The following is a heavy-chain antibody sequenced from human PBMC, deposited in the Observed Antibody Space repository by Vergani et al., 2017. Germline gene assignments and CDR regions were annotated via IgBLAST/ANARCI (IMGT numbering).Heavy chain of an antibody. J-gene: IGHJ6*02. D-gene: IGHD3-22*01. V-gene: IGHV3-64D*06. Sequence: EVQLVESGGGLVQPGGSLRLSCSASGFTFSSYAMHWVRQAPGKGLEYVSAISSNGGSTYYADSVKGRFTISRDNSKNTLYLQMSSLRAEDTAVYYCVKSSSDSSGYYPYYGMDVWGQGTTVTVSS. CDR1: GFTFSSYA. CDR3: VKSSSDSSGYYPYYGMDV. CDR2: ISSNGGST.